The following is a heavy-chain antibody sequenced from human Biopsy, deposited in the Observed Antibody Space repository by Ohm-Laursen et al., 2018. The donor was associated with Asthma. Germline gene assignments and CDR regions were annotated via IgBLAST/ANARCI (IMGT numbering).Heavy chain of an antibody. CDR2: IHYSGST. Sequence: SQTLSLTCTVSGASIKADDHYWSWLRQPPGKGLEWFGFIHYSGSTSYNPSLKGGVTISVDTSKNQFSLKLSSVTAADTAVYYCARASVAASSNWFDPWGQGTLVTVSP. D-gene: IGHD6-19*01. J-gene: IGHJ5*02. CDR3: ARASVAASSNWFDP. V-gene: IGHV4-30-4*01. CDR1: GASIKADDHY.